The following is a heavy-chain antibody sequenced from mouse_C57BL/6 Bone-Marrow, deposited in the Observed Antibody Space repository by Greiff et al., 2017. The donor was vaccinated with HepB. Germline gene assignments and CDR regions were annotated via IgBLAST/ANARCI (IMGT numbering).Heavy chain of an antibody. CDR2: IYPGSGNT. J-gene: IGHJ1*03. Sequence: QVQLQQSGAELVRPGASVKLSCKASGYTFTDYYINWVKQRPGQGLEWIARIYPGSGNTYYNEKFKGKATLTAEKSSSTAYMQLSSLTSEDSAVYFCARRYYGSRRGYFDVWGTGTTVTVSS. CDR1: GYTFTDYY. V-gene: IGHV1-76*01. D-gene: IGHD1-1*01. CDR3: ARRYYGSRRGYFDV.